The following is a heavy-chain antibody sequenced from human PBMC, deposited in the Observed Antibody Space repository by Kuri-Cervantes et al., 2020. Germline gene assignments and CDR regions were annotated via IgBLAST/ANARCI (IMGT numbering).Heavy chain of an antibody. V-gene: IGHV1-46*01. CDR2: INPSGGST. CDR1: GYTFTSYY. Sequence: ASVKVSCMASGYTFTSYYMHWVRQAPGQGLEWMGIINPSGGSTSYAQKFQGRVTMTRDTSTSTVYMELSSLRSEDTAVYYCARDRARGVGATTNPLYGMDVWGQGTTVTVSS. J-gene: IGHJ6*02. CDR3: ARDRARGVGATTNPLYGMDV. D-gene: IGHD1-26*01.